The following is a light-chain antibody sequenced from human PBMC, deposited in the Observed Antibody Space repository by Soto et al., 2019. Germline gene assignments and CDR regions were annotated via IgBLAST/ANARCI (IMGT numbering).Light chain of an antibody. CDR3: QQLTSYPRST. CDR2: AAS. V-gene: IGKV1-9*01. J-gene: IGKJ5*01. CDR1: QGISNY. Sequence: DIQLTQSPSFLSASVGDRVTITCRASQGISNYLAWYQQRPGKAPKLLIYAASTLQTGVASRFSGSGSGTEFTLTISSLQPEDFATYHCQQLTSYPRSTFGQGTRLEI.